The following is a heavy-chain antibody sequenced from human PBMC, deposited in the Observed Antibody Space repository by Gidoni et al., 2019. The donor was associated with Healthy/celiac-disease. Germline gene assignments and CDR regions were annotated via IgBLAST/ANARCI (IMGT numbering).Heavy chain of an antibody. Sequence: QLQQSVPALVQPSEPLSLTCTSSGASVSSGSYYWSWIRHPPGKGLEWIGYIDYSGSTNYNPYLKSRVTISVDTAKNQFSLKLRSVTAADTDVYYCARESSSGFIDYWGQGTLVTVSS. CDR2: IDYSGST. CDR3: ARESSSGFIDY. D-gene: IGHD6-13*01. CDR1: GASVSSGSYY. V-gene: IGHV4-61*01. J-gene: IGHJ4*02.